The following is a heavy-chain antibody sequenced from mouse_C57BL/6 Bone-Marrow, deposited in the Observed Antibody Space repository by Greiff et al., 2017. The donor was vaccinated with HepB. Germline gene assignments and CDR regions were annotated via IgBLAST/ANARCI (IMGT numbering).Heavy chain of an antibody. CDR2: IHPNSGST. J-gene: IGHJ4*01. CDR1: GYTFTSYW. CDR3: ARSGWFTRAMDY. Sequence: VQLQQPGAELVKPGASVKLSCKASGYTFTSYWMHWVKQRPGQGLEWIGMIHPNSGSTNYNEKFKSKATLTVDKSSSTAYMQLCSLTSEDSAVYYCARSGWFTRAMDYWGQGTSVTVSS. V-gene: IGHV1-64*01. D-gene: IGHD2-3*01.